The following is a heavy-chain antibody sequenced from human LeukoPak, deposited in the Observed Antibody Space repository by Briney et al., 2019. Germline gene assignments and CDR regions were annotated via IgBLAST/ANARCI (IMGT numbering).Heavy chain of an antibody. Sequence: GGSLRLSCAGSGFTFRSYAMSWVRQAPGKGLEWVSAISHSSSGTYYIDSVRGRFTISRDNSKNLLYMEMNSLRAEDTAVYYCAKVINSGFYYYFDYWGQGTLVTVSS. V-gene: IGHV3-23*05. CDR3: AKVINSGFYYYFDY. D-gene: IGHD3-22*01. CDR2: ISHSSSGT. CDR1: GFTFRSYA. J-gene: IGHJ4*02.